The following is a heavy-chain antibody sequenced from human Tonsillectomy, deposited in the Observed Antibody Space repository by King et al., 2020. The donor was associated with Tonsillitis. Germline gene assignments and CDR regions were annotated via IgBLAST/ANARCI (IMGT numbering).Heavy chain of an antibody. Sequence: VQPQESGPGLVKPSETLSLTCTVSGGSISSYYWSWIRQPPGKGLEWIGYIYYSGSTNYNPSLKSRVTISVDMSKNQVSLKLSSVTAADTAVYYCARHTGSSGDGSFDIWGQGTMVTVSS. J-gene: IGHJ3*02. CDR3: ARHTGSSGDGSFDI. CDR1: GGSISSYY. CDR2: IYYSGST. D-gene: IGHD3-10*01. V-gene: IGHV4-59*08.